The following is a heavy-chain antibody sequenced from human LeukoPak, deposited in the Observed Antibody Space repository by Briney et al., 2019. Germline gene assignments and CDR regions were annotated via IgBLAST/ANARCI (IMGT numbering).Heavy chain of an antibody. J-gene: IGHJ3*02. D-gene: IGHD3-10*01. V-gene: IGHV4-34*01. CDR2: INHSGST. CDR1: GGSFSGYY. CDR3: ARHGGKVRGFHDGFDI. Sequence: SETLSLTCAVYGGSFSGYYWSWIRQPPGKGLEWIGEINHSGSTNYNPSLKSRVTISVDTSKNQFSLKLSSVTAADTAVYFCARHGGKVRGFHDGFDIWGQGTMVTVSS.